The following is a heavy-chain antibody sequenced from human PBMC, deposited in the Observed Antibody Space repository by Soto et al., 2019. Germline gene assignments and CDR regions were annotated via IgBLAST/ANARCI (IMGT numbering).Heavy chain of an antibody. D-gene: IGHD5-12*01. V-gene: IGHV4-34*01. Sequence: QQWGAGLLKPSETLSLTCTVNGGSLTGYYWSWIRQPPGKGLEWIGEVKDGGSTNYSPSLRGRLPISADTSKNHFSLRLNAVTAADTAVYFCARGQEGIVATHWDQGALVTVSS. CDR2: VKDGGST. J-gene: IGHJ4*02. CDR3: ARGQEGIVATH. CDR1: GGSLTGYY.